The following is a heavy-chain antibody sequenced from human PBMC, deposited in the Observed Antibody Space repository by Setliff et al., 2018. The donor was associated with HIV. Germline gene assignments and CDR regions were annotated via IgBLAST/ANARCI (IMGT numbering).Heavy chain of an antibody. Sequence: PSETLSLTCTVSGYSVNSDYLWCWIRQPPGKGLEWIGSVYHSGSTNNNPSLKSRVTISVDTSENQFSLKLSSVTAADTAVYYCARRLGATVFYYFDYWGQGTLVTVSS. V-gene: IGHV4-38-2*02. CDR2: VYHSGST. CDR1: GYSVNSDYL. J-gene: IGHJ4*02. D-gene: IGHD3-16*01. CDR3: ARRLGATVFYYFDY.